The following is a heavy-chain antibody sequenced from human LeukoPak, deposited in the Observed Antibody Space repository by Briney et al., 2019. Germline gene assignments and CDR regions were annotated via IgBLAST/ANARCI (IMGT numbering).Heavy chain of an antibody. CDR1: GFTFSHFW. J-gene: IGHJ4*02. Sequence: GGSLRLSCAASGFTFSHFWMSWVRQAPGKGLEWVAYIKKTGSETYYVDSVKGRFTITRGNTRNSLFLQMYSLRAEDTAVYFCAREDGYCSGGNCYSYFDSWGQGTLVTVSS. CDR2: IKKTGSET. CDR3: AREDGYCSGGNCYSYFDS. D-gene: IGHD2-15*01. V-gene: IGHV3-7*01.